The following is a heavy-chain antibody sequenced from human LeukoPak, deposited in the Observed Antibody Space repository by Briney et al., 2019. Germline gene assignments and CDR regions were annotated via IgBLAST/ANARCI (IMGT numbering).Heavy chain of an antibody. J-gene: IGHJ3*01. CDR3: ARGVLF. CDR1: GGSISSYY. V-gene: IGHV4-59*08. CDR2: IYYSGST. Sequence: KPSETLSLTCTVSGGSISSYYWSWIRQPPGKGLEWIGYIYYSGSTYYNPSLKSRVTISVDTSKNQFTLKMTSVTAADTAVYYCARGVLFWGQGTVVTVSS. D-gene: IGHD2-8*01.